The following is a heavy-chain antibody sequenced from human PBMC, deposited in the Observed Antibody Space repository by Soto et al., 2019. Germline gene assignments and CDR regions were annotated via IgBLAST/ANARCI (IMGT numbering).Heavy chain of an antibody. CDR3: AHRRGYCSGGSCYSIWLDP. D-gene: IGHD2-15*01. CDR2: ICCDDDK. Sequence: QITLKESGPTMVKPTQALTLTCTFSGFSLSTSGVVVGWIREPPGKALEWLARICCDDDKRYSPSLKSRLTISKSTSKIQVVLTRTNMDTVDTVTYYCAHRRGYCSGGSCYSIWLDPWGQDTLVTVSS. CDR1: GFSLSTSGVV. J-gene: IGHJ5*02. V-gene: IGHV2-5*02.